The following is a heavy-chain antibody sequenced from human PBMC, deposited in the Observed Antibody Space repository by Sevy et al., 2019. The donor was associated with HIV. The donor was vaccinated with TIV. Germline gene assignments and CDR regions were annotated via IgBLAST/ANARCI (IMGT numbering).Heavy chain of an antibody. Sequence: GGSLRLSCAASGFTFSSYWMSWVRQAPGKGLEWVANIKQDGSEKYYVDSVKGRFTISRDNAKNSLYLKMNSLRAEDTAVYYCARERRDIVVVPALEFYYYYYMDVWGKGTTVTVSS. CDR3: ARERRDIVVVPALEFYYYYYMDV. J-gene: IGHJ6*03. CDR2: IKQDGSEK. V-gene: IGHV3-7*01. CDR1: GFTFSSYW. D-gene: IGHD2-2*01.